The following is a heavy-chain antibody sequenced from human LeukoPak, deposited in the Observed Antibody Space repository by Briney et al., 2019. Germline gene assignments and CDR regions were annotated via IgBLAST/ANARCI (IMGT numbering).Heavy chain of an antibody. J-gene: IGHJ4*02. V-gene: IGHV1-18*01. CDR1: GYTFTSYG. Sequence: ASVKVSCKASGYTFTSYGISWVRQAPGQGLEWMGWISAYNGNTNYAQKLQGRVTMTTDTSTSTVYMELSSLRSEDTAVYYCARDSSGWYWMYWGQGTLVTVSS. D-gene: IGHD6-19*01. CDR2: ISAYNGNT. CDR3: ARDSSGWYWMY.